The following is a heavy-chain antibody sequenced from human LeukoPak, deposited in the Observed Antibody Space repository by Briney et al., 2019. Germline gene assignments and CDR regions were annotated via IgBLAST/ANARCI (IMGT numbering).Heavy chain of an antibody. CDR1: GGSISSYY. D-gene: IGHD6-19*01. Sequence: PSETLSLTCTVSGGSISSYYWGWLRQPPGKGLEWIGTIFHTGSAYYNPSLKSRVTMSVDTSKNQFSLEVGSLIAADTAVYFCARDEGSGWHNWFDPWGRGILVIVSS. CDR3: ARDEGSGWHNWFDP. CDR2: IFHTGSA. V-gene: IGHV4-39*07. J-gene: IGHJ5*02.